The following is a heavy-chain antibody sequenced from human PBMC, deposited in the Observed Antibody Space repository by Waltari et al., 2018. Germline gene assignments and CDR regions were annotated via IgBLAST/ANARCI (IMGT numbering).Heavy chain of an antibody. CDR2: IWYDGSNK. Sequence: QVQLVESGGGVVQPGRSLRLPCAASGFTFSSYGMPWVRQAPGRGRAGVAVIWYDGSNKYYEDSVKGRFTISRDNSKNTLYLQMNSLRAEDTAVYYCARDITMVRGVTYYYYGMDVWGQGTTVTVSS. J-gene: IGHJ6*02. CDR3: ARDITMVRGVTYYYYGMDV. V-gene: IGHV3-33*01. CDR1: GFTFSSYG. D-gene: IGHD3-10*01.